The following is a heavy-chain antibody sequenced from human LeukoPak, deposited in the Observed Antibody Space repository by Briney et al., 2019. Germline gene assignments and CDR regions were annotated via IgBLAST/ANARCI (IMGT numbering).Heavy chain of an antibody. V-gene: IGHV4-4*02. D-gene: IGHD1-1*01. Sequence: PSETLSLTCAVSGGSISSNNWWGWARQPPGKGLEWIGEIYHSGSPNYNPSLKSRVTISVDKSRNHISLNLSSVTAADTAVYYCARVNINNWHSCDYWGQGTLVTVSS. CDR2: IYHSGSP. J-gene: IGHJ4*02. CDR3: ARVNINNWHSCDY. CDR1: GGSISSNNW.